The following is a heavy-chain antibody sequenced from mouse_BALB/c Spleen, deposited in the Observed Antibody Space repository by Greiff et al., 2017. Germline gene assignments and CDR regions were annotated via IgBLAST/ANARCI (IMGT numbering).Heavy chain of an antibody. Sequence: EVKLQESGGGLVKPGGSLKLSCAASGFTFSSYAMSWVRQTPEKRLEWVASISSGGSTYYPDSVKGRFTISRDNARNILYLQMSSLRSEDTAMYYCARGITTVVYFDYWGQGTTLTVSS. V-gene: IGHV5-6-5*01. CDR3: ARGITTVVYFDY. D-gene: IGHD1-1*01. CDR1: GFTFSSYA. J-gene: IGHJ2*01. CDR2: ISSGGST.